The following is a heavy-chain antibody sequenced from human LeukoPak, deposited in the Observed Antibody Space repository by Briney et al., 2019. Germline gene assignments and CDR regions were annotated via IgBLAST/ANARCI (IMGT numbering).Heavy chain of an antibody. D-gene: IGHD6-13*01. V-gene: IGHV3-30-3*01. CDR1: GFTFSSYA. Sequence: GGSLRLSCAASGFTFSSYAMHWVRQAPGKGLEWVAVISYDGSNKYYADSVKGRFTISRDNSKNTLYLQMNSLRAEDTAVYYCAREVGYSSSWDFDYWGQGTLVTVSS. J-gene: IGHJ4*02. CDR3: AREVGYSSSWDFDY. CDR2: ISYDGSNK.